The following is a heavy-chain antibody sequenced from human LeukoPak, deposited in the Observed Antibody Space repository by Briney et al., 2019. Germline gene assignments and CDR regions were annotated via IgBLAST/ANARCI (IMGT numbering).Heavy chain of an antibody. J-gene: IGHJ4*02. CDR2: IYYTGNT. D-gene: IGHD6-19*01. CDR3: ARLKGYSSGWYPSYYFDY. V-gene: IGHV4-59*08. Sequence: SETLSPTCTVSGGSISSSYWSWIRQPPGKGLEWIGYIYYTGNTNYNPSLKSRVTISVDTSKNQFSLKLSSVTAADTAVYYCARLKGYSSGWYPSYYFDYWGQGTLVTVSS. CDR1: GGSISSSY.